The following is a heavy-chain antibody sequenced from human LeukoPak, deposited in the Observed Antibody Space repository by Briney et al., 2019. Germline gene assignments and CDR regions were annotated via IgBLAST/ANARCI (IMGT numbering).Heavy chain of an antibody. J-gene: IGHJ4*02. D-gene: IGHD4-17*01. CDR1: GLAVSDNY. CDR2: IFPNGNT. Sequence: VGSLRLSCALSGLAVSDNYLSWVRQAPGKGLERVSVIFPNGNTYSADFVQGRFSISRDKSTNTLFLDMSSLRTDDTAIYFCARANPVYGDFDYWGQGTLVSVSS. V-gene: IGHV3-53*01. CDR3: ARANPVYGDFDY.